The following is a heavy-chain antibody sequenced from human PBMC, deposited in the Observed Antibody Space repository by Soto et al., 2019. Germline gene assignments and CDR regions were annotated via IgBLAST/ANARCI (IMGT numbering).Heavy chain of an antibody. J-gene: IGHJ6*02. V-gene: IGHV4-31*01. CDR2: IYYSGST. Sequence: QVQLQESGPGLVKPSQTLSLTCTVSGGSISSGGYYWSWIRQHPGKGLEWIGYIYYSGSTYYNPSLKSLVTISVDTSKNQFSLKLSSVTAADTAVYYCAREMATITSWPYDGMDVWVQGTTVTVSS. CDR3: AREMATITSWPYDGMDV. CDR1: GGSISSGGYY. D-gene: IGHD5-12*01.